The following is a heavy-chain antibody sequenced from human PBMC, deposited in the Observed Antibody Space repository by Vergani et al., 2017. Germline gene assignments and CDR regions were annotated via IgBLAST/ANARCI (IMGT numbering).Heavy chain of an antibody. J-gene: IGHJ6*02. CDR1: GFDFSSYI. Sequence: QLVESGGGWVQPGGSLRLSCVVSGFDFSSYIMNWVRQAPGKGLEWVSFVSTGTKSQSYADSVKGRFTISRDNAKNSLYLQMNSLRAEDTAVYYCARDSPLVVPAAIFYYYYGMDVWGQGTTVTVSS. V-gene: IGHV3-48*04. CDR3: ARDSPLVVPAAIFYYYYGMDV. D-gene: IGHD2-2*01. CDR2: VSTGTKSQ.